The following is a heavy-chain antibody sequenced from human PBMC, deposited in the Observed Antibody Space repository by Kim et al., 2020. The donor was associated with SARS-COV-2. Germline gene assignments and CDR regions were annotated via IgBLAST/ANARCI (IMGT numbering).Heavy chain of an antibody. CDR1: VFTFSSYE. CDR2: ISSNIITT. D-gene: IGHD4-4*01. Sequence: GGSLRLSCAASVFTFSSYEMNWVRQAPGKGLEWVSYISSNIITTYYADSVKGRFTISRDNAKNSLYLRMNSLRAEDTAVYYCARVLRDHTNYGYYYYYMDVWGKGTAVTVSS. J-gene: IGHJ6*03. CDR3: ARVLRDHTNYGYYYYYMDV. V-gene: IGHV3-48*03.